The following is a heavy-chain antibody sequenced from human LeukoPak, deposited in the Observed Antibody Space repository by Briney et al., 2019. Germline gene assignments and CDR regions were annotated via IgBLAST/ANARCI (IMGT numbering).Heavy chain of an antibody. CDR1: GFTFGDYA. Sequence: GGSLRLSCTAAGFTFGDYAMSWFRQAPGEGLEWVGFIRSKAHGGTTEYAASVKGRFTISRDDSKSIAYLQMDSLKTEDTAVYYCTRAGRYCSGGSCYSFYWGQGTLVTVSS. D-gene: IGHD2-15*01. CDR3: TRAGRYCSGGSCYSFY. V-gene: IGHV3-49*03. CDR2: IRSKAHGGTT. J-gene: IGHJ4*02.